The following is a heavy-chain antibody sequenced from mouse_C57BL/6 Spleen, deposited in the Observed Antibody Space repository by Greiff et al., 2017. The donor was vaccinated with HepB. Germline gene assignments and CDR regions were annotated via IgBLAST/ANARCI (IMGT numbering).Heavy chain of an antibody. CDR2: IYPRSGNT. V-gene: IGHV1-81*01. CDR1: GYTFTSYG. Sequence: VKVVESGAELARPGASVKLSCKASGYTFTSYGISWVKQRTGQGLEWIGEIYPRSGNTYYNEKFKGKATLTADKSSSTAYMELRSLTSEDSAVYFCARVFYYGNYLDYWGQGTTLTVSS. J-gene: IGHJ2*01. CDR3: ARVFYYGNYLDY. D-gene: IGHD2-1*01.